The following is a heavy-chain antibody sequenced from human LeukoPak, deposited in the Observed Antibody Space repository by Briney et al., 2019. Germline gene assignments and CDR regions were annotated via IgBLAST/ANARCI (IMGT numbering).Heavy chain of an antibody. V-gene: IGHV7-4-1*02. D-gene: IGHD2-2*01. CDR2: INTNTGNP. J-gene: IGHJ3*02. Sequence: ASVKVSCKASGYTFTGYYMHWVRQAPGQGLEWMGWINTNTGNPTYAQGFTGRFVFSLDTSVSTAYLQISSLKAEDTAVYYCARLYCSSTSCQGDAFDIWGQGTMVTVSS. CDR3: ARLYCSSTSCQGDAFDI. CDR1: GYTFTGYY.